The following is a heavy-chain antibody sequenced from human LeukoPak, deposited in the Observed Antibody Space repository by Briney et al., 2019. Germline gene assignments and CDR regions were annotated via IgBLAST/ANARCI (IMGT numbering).Heavy chain of an antibody. V-gene: IGHV4-38-2*01. J-gene: IGHJ4*02. CDR2: IHYSGRT. CDR1: GYSISSDYY. Sequence: SETLSLTCAVSGYSISSDYYWSWIRQPPGKGLEWVGSIHYSGRTYYNPSLKSRVTISVDTSKNQFSLKLSTVTAADTAVYYCARRLYNNVGFGYWGQGTLVTVSS. D-gene: IGHD2-21*01. CDR3: ARRLYNNVGFGY.